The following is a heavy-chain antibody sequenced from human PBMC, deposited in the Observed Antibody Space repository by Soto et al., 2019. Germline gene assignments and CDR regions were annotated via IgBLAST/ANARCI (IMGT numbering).Heavy chain of an antibody. D-gene: IGHD6-13*01. Sequence: GGSLRLSCEASGFTFSGYWMSWVRQAPGKGLEWVADIKHDGSVKFYVDSVKGRFTISRDNAKKLLYLQMSGLRAEGTALYYCARAPYINAWYRFDLWGQGTLVTVSS. CDR2: IKHDGSVK. J-gene: IGHJ4*02. CDR1: GFTFSGYW. CDR3: ARAPYINAWYRFDL. V-gene: IGHV3-7*03.